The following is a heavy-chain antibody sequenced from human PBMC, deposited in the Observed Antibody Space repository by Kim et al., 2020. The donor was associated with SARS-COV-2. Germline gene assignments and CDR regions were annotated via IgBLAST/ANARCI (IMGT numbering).Heavy chain of an antibody. D-gene: IGHD2-2*01. V-gene: IGHV4-39*01. CDR1: GGSISSSSYY. CDR2: IYYSGST. CDR3: ARAGPIVPAAMHWFDP. Sequence: SETLSLTCTVSGGSISSSSYYWGWIRQPPGKGLEWIGSIYYSGSTYYNPSLKSRVTISVDTSKNQFSLKLSSVTAADTAVYYCARAGPIVPAAMHWFDPWGQGTLVTVSS. J-gene: IGHJ5*02.